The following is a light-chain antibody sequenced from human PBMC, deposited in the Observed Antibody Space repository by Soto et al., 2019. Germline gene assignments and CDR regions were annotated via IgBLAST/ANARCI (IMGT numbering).Light chain of an antibody. V-gene: IGKV4-1*01. CDR2: WAS. J-gene: IGKJ2*01. Sequence: DIVMTQSPGSLPMSLGERATINCKSSQSVLYSSNNKNYLGWYQQKPGQSPKLLIYWASTRESGVPDRFSGSGSGTDFTLTISNLQAEDVAVYYCQQYYTTPYTFGQGTKLEIK. CDR3: QQYYTTPYT. CDR1: QSVLYSSNNKNY.